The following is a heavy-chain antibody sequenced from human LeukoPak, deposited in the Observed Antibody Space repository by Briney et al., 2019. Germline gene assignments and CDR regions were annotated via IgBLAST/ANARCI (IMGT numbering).Heavy chain of an antibody. J-gene: IGHJ4*02. CDR1: GYTSTSYG. Sequence: VASLKVSCKASGYTSTSYGISWVRQAPGQGLERMGWISAYNGNTNYAQKLQGRVTMTTDTSTSTAYMELRSLRSDDTAVYYCAMELNSGGSWRDYWGQGTLVTVSS. V-gene: IGHV1-18*04. CDR3: AMELNSGGSWRDY. CDR2: ISAYNGNT. D-gene: IGHD2-15*01.